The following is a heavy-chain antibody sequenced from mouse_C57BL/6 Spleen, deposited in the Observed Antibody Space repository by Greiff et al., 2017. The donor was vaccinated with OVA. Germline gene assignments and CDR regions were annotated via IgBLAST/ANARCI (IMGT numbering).Heavy chain of an antibody. V-gene: IGHV1-53*01. Sequence: VQLQQPGTELVKPGASVKLSCKASGYTFTSYWMHWVKQRPGHGLEWIGNINPSNGGSNYNEKFKGKATLTVYKSSSTAYMKLSSLTSEDSAVYYCGRGGLVYYAMDYWGQGTSVTVSS. CDR2: INPSNGGS. CDR1: GYTFTSYW. CDR3: GRGGLVYYAMDY. J-gene: IGHJ4*01.